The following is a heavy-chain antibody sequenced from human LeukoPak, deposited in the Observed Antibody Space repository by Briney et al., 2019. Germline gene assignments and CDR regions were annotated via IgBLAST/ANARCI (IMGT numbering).Heavy chain of an antibody. J-gene: IGHJ4*02. V-gene: IGHV1-2*02. CDR3: ARDSPCSGCDLGGFDY. CDR1: GYAXTGYF. D-gene: IGHD5-12*01. CDR2: INPNSGGT. Sequence: ASVKVSCKASGYAXTGYFMHWVRQAPGQGLEWMGWINPNSGGTDYAQKFQGRVTMTRDTSITTVYMELSRLRSDDTAVYYCARDSPCSGCDLGGFDYWGQGTLVTVSS.